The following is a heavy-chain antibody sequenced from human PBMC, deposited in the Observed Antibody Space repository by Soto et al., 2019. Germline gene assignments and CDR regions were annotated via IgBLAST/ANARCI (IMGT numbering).Heavy chain of an antibody. CDR2: IDPSDSQT. CDR1: GYSFAGYW. CDR3: ARQIYDSDTGPNFQYYFDS. D-gene: IGHD3-22*01. J-gene: IGHJ4*02. Sequence: GASLKISCKGSGYSFAGYWITWVRQKPGKGLEWMGRIDPSDSQTYYSPSFRGHVTISATKSITTVFLQWSSLRASDTAMYYCARQIYDSDTGPNFQYYFDSWGQGAPVTVSS. V-gene: IGHV5-10-1*01.